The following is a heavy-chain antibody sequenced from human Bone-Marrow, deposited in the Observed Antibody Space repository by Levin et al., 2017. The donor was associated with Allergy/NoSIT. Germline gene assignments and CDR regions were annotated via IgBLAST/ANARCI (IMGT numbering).Heavy chain of an antibody. CDR3: ARGLIDYGDLLLFDS. D-gene: IGHD4-17*01. CDR2: ISSGSTYI. CDR1: GFTFSRYS. V-gene: IGHV3-21*01. J-gene: IGHJ4*02. Sequence: GGSLRLSCAASGFTFSRYSMDWVRQAPGKGLEWVSSISSGSTYIYYGDSVKGRFTISRDNAKNSLYLQMNSLRAEDTAVYYCARGLIDYGDLLLFDSWGQGTLVTVSS.